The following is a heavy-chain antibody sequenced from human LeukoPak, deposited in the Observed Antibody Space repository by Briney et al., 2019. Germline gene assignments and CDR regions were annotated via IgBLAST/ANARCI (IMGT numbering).Heavy chain of an antibody. D-gene: IGHD4-17*01. Sequence: TGGSLRLSCAASGFTFSSYRMSWIRQAPGKGLEWVSYISSSGSTIYYADSVKGRFTISRDNAKNSLYLQMNSLRAEDTAVYYCARDRGATVTSFDYWGQGTLVTVSS. CDR2: ISSSGSTI. CDR3: ARDRGATVTSFDY. CDR1: GFTFSSYR. V-gene: IGHV3-48*04. J-gene: IGHJ4*02.